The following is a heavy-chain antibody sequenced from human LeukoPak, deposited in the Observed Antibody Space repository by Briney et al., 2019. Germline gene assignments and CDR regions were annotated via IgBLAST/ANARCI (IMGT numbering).Heavy chain of an antibody. CDR3: ARVAFRGYSGYDSGYFDY. CDR2: IKQDGSEK. D-gene: IGHD5-12*01. CDR1: GFTFSSYW. J-gene: IGHJ4*02. V-gene: IGHV3-7*01. Sequence: GGSLRLSCAASGFTFSSYWMSWVRQAPGKGLEWVANIKQDGSEKYYVDSVKGRFTISRDNAKNSLYLQMNSLRAEDTAVYYCARVAFRGYSGYDSGYFDYWGQGTPVTVSS.